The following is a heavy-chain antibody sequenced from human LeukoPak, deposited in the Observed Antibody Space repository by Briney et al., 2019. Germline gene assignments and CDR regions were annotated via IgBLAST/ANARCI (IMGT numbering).Heavy chain of an antibody. CDR1: GFTFSNAW. CDR3: AREGAFGALNS. CDR2: ISASSAAI. J-gene: IGHJ5*02. D-gene: IGHD3-10*01. V-gene: IGHV3-48*01. Sequence: GGSLRLSCAASGFTFSNAWMTWVRQAPGKGLEWLSDISASSAAIHSADPVKGRFTISRDNAKNSLYLQMNSLRVEDTAVYYCAREGAFGALNSWGRGILVTVSS.